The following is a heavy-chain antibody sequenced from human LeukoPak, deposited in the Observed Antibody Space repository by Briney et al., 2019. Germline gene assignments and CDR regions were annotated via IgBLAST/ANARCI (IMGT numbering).Heavy chain of an antibody. CDR1: GGSFSGYY. Sequence: SETLSLTCAVYGGSFSGYYWSWIRQPPGKGLEWIGEINHSGSTNYNPSLKSRVTISVDKSKNQFSLKLSSVTAADTAVYYCARARSSSTGWGYYYYYMDVWGKGTTVTVSS. J-gene: IGHJ6*03. CDR3: ARARSSSTGWGYYYYYMDV. V-gene: IGHV4-34*01. D-gene: IGHD6-13*01. CDR2: INHSGST.